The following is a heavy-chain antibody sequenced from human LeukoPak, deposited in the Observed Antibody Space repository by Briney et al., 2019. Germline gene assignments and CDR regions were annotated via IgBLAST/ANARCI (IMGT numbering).Heavy chain of an antibody. CDR3: ARQGYQLPYDY. V-gene: IGHV4-39*01. CDR1: GGSISSSSYY. Sequence: SETLSLTCTVSGGSISSSSYYWGWIRQPPGKGLEWIGSIYYSGSTYYNPSLKSRVTISVDTSKNQFSLKLSSVTAADTAVYYCARQGYQLPYDYWGQGTLVTVSS. J-gene: IGHJ4*02. CDR2: IYYSGST. D-gene: IGHD2-2*01.